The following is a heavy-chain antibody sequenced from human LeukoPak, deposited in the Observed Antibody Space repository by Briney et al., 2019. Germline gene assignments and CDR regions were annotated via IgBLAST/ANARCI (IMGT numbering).Heavy chain of an antibody. CDR1: GYTLTELC. J-gene: IGHJ5*02. CDR3: AAVPCDDYDFGWFDP. D-gene: IGHD3-3*01. V-gene: IGHV1-24*01. Sequence: ASVKVSCKVSGYTLTELCMHWVRQAPGKGLEWMGGFDPEDDETIYAQEFQDRVTMTEDRSTDTAYMELSSLTSEDTAVYYCAAVPCDDYDFGWFDPWGQGTLVTVSS. CDR2: FDPEDDET.